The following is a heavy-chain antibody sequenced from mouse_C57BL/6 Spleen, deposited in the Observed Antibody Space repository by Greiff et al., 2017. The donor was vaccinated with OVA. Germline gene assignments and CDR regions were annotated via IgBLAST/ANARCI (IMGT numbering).Heavy chain of an antibody. V-gene: IGHV1-63*01. CDR2: IYPGGGYT. D-gene: IGHD1-1*01. CDR3: ARDGSSHGFDY. CDR1: GYTFTNYW. Sequence: VKLVESGAELVRPGTSVKMSCKASGYTFTNYWIGWAKQRPGHGLEWIGDIYPGGGYTNYNEKFKGKATLTADKSSSTAYMQFSSLTSEDSAIYYCARDGSSHGFDYWGQGTTLTVSS. J-gene: IGHJ2*01.